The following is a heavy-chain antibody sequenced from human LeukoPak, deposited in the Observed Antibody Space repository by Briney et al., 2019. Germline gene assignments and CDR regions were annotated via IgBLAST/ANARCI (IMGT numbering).Heavy chain of an antibody. CDR2: INPKSGGT. CDR1: GYTFTGYY. V-gene: IGHV1-2*02. D-gene: IGHD3-22*01. Sequence: ASVKVSCKASGYTFTGYYMHWVRQAPGQGLEWMGWINPKSGGTNYAQKFQGRVTMTRDTSISTAYMELSRLRSDDTAVYYCARERGYYDSSGYLMGRSSSGYWGQGTLVTVSS. J-gene: IGHJ4*02. CDR3: ARERGYYDSSGYLMGRSSSGY.